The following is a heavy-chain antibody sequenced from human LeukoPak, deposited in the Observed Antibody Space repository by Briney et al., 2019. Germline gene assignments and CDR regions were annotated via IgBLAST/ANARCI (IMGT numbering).Heavy chain of an antibody. CDR3: ARLAARPY. CDR2: IYADGGT. Sequence: PGGSLRLSCAVSGFTVSTNFMSWVRQAPGRGLEWVSIIYADGGTSYADSVKGRFTISRDISKNTVYLQMSSLRAEDTAVYYCARLAARPYWGQGTLVTVSS. V-gene: IGHV3-53*01. J-gene: IGHJ4*02. D-gene: IGHD6-6*01. CDR1: GFTVSTNF.